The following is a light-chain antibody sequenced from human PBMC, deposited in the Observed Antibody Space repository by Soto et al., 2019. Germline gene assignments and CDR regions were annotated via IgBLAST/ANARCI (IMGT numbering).Light chain of an antibody. CDR3: QQLYSSPLT. J-gene: IGKJ4*01. CDR2: AAS. CDR1: QGISTY. Sequence: DIQLTQSPSFLSASVGDRVTITCRASQGISTYLAWYQQNPGKAPKLLIYAASTLQSGVPSRFSGSGSGTEFTLPISSLQPEDFATYYCQQLYSSPLTFGGGTKVEIK. V-gene: IGKV1-9*01.